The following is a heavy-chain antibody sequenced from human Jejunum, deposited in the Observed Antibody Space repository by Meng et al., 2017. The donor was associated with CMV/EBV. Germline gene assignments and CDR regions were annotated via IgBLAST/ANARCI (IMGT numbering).Heavy chain of an antibody. D-gene: IGHD3-10*01. V-gene: IGHV3-11*01. CDR1: FISSAAN. CDR2: ISTTGNYI. J-gene: IGHJ4*02. CDR3: ARGGGRYGSGTPPFDY. Sequence: FISSAANRPWIPQAPGKGLEGLSNISTTGNYISYADSVKGRFTISRDNAKNSLFLQMNNLRAEDTGVYYCARGGGRYGSGTPPFDYWGQGALVTVSS.